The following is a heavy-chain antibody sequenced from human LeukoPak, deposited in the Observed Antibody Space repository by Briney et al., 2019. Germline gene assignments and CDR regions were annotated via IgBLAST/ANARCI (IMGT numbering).Heavy chain of an antibody. D-gene: IGHD2-15*01. V-gene: IGHV3-30*03. CDR1: GFTFSSYG. J-gene: IGHJ3*02. CDR3: ARDCTGGTCYDAFDI. CDR2: ISYDGSNK. Sequence: GRSLRLSCAASGFTFSSYGMHWVRQAPGKGLEWVTLISYDGSNKYYADSVKGRFTISRDSSKNTLYLQMNSLRAGDTAVYYCARDCTGGTCYDAFDIWGQGTMVTVSS.